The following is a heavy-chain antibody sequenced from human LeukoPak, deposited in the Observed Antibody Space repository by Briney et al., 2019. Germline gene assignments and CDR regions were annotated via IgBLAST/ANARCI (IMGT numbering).Heavy chain of an antibody. CDR3: ARDGGDCPSSFAY. V-gene: IGHV3-30-3*01. CDR2: ISYDGSNK. D-gene: IGHD2-21*01. CDR1: GFTFSSYA. Sequence: GGSLRLSCAASGFTFSSYAMDWVRQAPGKGRGWVAVISYDGSNKYYADSVKGRFTISRDNSKNTLYLQMNSLRAEDTAVYYCARDGGDCPSSFAYGGQGTLVTVSS. J-gene: IGHJ4*02.